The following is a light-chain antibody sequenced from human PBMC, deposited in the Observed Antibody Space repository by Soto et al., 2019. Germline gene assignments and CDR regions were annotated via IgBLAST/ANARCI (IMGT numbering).Light chain of an antibody. J-gene: IGKJ5*01. Sequence: EIVLTQSPATLSLSPGERATLSCRASQSVSSYLAWYQQKPGQAPSLLIYDASNRATGIPARFSGSGSGTDFTLTISSLEPEDFAVYYCQQRSNWPPRITFGQGTLLEIK. V-gene: IGKV3-11*01. CDR2: DAS. CDR3: QQRSNWPPRIT. CDR1: QSVSSY.